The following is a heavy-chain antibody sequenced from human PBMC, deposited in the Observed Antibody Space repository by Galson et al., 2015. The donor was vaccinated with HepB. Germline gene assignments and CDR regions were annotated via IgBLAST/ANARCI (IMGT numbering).Heavy chain of an antibody. CDR3: ARDRDSGSYSFYFDD. Sequence: SVKVSCKASGYTFSSYLMNWERQAPGQGLEWMGWINTNTGNPTYAQGFTGRFAFSLDTSVSTAYLQISSLKAEDTAVYYCARDRDSGSYSFYFDDWGQGTLVTVSS. V-gene: IGHV7-4-1*02. J-gene: IGHJ4*02. D-gene: IGHD1-26*01. CDR2: INTNTGNP. CDR1: GYTFSSYL.